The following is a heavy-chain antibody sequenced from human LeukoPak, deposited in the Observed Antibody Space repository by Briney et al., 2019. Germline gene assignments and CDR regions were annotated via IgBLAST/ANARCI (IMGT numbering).Heavy chain of an antibody. CDR1: GFTFSSYT. Sequence: PGGSLRLSCAASGFTFSSYTMNWVRQAPGKGLEWVSSISSSSSSYICYAESVKGRFTMSRDNAKNSLYLQMNSLRAEDTAVYYCARATTYDILTGYFDYWGQGTLVTVSS. V-gene: IGHV3-21*01. CDR2: ISSSSSSYI. CDR3: ARATTYDILTGYFDY. D-gene: IGHD3-9*01. J-gene: IGHJ4*02.